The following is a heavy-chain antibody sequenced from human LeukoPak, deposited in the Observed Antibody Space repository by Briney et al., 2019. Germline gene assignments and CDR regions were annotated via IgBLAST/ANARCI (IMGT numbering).Heavy chain of an antibody. D-gene: IGHD3-16*02. CDR3: ARDRSLRLGELSLKYYYYMDV. CDR1: GYTFTGHY. Sequence: ASVKVSCKASGYTFTGHYMHWVRQAPGQGLEWMGWINPNSGGTNYAQKFQGRVTMTRDTSISTAYMELSRLRSDDTAVYYCARDRSLRLGELSLKYYYYMDVWGKGTTVTVSS. J-gene: IGHJ6*03. CDR2: INPNSGGT. V-gene: IGHV1-2*02.